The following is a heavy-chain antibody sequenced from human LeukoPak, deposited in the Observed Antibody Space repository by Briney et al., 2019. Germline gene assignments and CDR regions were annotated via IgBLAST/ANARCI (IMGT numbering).Heavy chain of an antibody. CDR3: ARVDDSRDFDY. CDR2: IYYSGST. D-gene: IGHD3-16*01. V-gene: IGHV4-39*01. CDR1: GGSISSSSYY. Sequence: SETLSLTCTVSGGSISSSSYYWDWIRQPPGKGLEWIGSIYYSGSTYYNPSLKSRVTISVDTSKNQFSLKLSSVTAADTAVYYCARVDDSRDFDYWGQGTLVTVSS. J-gene: IGHJ4*02.